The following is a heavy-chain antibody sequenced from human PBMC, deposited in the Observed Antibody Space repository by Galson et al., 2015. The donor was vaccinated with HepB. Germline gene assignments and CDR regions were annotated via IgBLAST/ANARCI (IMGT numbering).Heavy chain of an antibody. CDR2: ISYDGSNK. J-gene: IGHJ4*02. V-gene: IGHV3-30*03. CDR3: ATLDDILTGYPQPGFDY. CDR1: GFTFSSYG. Sequence: SLRLSCAASGFTFSSYGMHWVRQAPGKGLEWVAVISYDGSNKYYADSVKGRFTISRDNSKNTLYLQMNSLRAEDTAVYYCATLDDILTGYPQPGFDYWGQGTLVTVSS. D-gene: IGHD3-9*01.